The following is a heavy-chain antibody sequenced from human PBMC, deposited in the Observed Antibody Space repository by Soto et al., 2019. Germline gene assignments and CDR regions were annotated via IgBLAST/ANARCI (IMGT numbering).Heavy chain of an antibody. CDR1: GASISSFN. CDR2: LNIAGTI. J-gene: IGHJ2*01. D-gene: IGHD6-13*01. CDR3: ARDRGEYTSSWFWYFSH. V-gene: IGHV4-4*07. Sequence: SETLSLTCSVSGASISSFNWNWVRQPAGKGPEWVGRLNIAGTINYNPSLKSRIAMSMDTSKNQISLHLRSVTAADTAIYYCARDRGEYTSSWFWYFSHWGHGTLVT.